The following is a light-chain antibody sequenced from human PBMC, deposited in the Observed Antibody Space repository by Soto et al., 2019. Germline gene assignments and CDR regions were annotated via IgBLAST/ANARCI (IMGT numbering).Light chain of an antibody. V-gene: IGKV3-15*01. CDR1: QSVRSK. CDR2: GAS. J-gene: IGKJ5*01. CDR3: QQYDNSPIT. Sequence: EVVMTQSPDTLSVSPGETVTLSCRASQSVRSKLAWYQQKPGQAPRLFIYGASTRATGIPARFSGSGSGTDFTLTISRLEPEDFAVYYCQQYDNSPITFGQGTRLEIK.